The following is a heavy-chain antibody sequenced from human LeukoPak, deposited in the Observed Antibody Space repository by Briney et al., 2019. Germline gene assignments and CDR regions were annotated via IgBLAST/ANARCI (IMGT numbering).Heavy chain of an antibody. V-gene: IGHV4-4*07. CDR2: IYTSGST. CDR1: GGSISIYY. CDR3: ARDPKPNYDFWSGSWFDP. J-gene: IGHJ5*02. D-gene: IGHD3-3*01. Sequence: PSETLSLTCTVSGGSISIYYWSGIRQPAGKGLEWIGRIYTSGSTNYNPSLKSRVTISVDKSKNQFSLKLSSVTAADTAVYYCARDPKPNYDFWSGSWFDPWGQGTLVTVSS.